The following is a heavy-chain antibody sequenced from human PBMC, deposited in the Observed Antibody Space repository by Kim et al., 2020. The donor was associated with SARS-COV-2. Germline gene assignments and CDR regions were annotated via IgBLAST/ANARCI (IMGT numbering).Heavy chain of an antibody. CDR2: INHSGST. J-gene: IGHJ4*02. D-gene: IGHD3-10*01. Sequence: SETLSLTCAVYGGSFSGYYWSWIRQPPGKGLEWIGEINHSGSTNYNPSLKSRVTISVDTSKNQFSLKLSSVTAADTAVYYCARFTMVRGVTVDYWGQGTL. CDR3: ARFTMVRGVTVDY. CDR1: GGSFSGYY. V-gene: IGHV4-34*01.